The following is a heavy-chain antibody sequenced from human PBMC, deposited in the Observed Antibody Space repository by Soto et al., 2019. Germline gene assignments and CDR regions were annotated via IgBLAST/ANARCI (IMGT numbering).Heavy chain of an antibody. Sequence: GGSLGLGCAACGVNVGAFAVNWVRQAPGKGLEWVSGISVSDAFIYYADSVRGRFSISRDASENILYLQMNSLRVDDTALYYCTRETVAGITGLDYWGPGTLVTVSS. J-gene: IGHJ4*02. CDR3: TRETVAGITGLDY. CDR2: ISVSDAFI. D-gene: IGHD1-20*01. CDR1: GVNVGAFA. V-gene: IGHV3-23*01.